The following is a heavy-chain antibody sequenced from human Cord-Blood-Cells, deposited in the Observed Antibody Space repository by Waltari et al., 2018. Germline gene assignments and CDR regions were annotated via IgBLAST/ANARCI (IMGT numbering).Heavy chain of an antibody. Sequence: QVQLVQSGAEVKKPGSSVKVSCKASGGTFSSYAIRWVRQAPGQGLEWMGGIIPIFGTANYAQKFQGRVTITADESTSTAYMELSSLRSEDTAVYYCARDQGGYYFGSGSGTFDYWGQGTLVTVSS. CDR3: ARDQGGYYFGSGSGTFDY. V-gene: IGHV1-69*01. CDR2: IIPIFGTA. CDR1: GGTFSSYA. D-gene: IGHD3-10*01. J-gene: IGHJ4*02.